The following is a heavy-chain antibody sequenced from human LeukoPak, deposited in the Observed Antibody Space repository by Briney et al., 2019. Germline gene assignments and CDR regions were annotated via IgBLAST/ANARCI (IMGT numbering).Heavy chain of an antibody. D-gene: IGHD4-23*01. CDR1: GFSFSSFV. V-gene: IGHV3-30-3*01. Sequence: QPGGSLRLSCAVSGFSFSSFVMHWVRQAPGKGLEWVAAILPDGGNKHYADSVKGRVTISRDNSKNTLYLQMNSLRAEDTALYYCAIMTTVVTNSDYWGQGTLVTVSS. CDR2: ILPDGGNK. CDR3: AIMTTVVTNSDY. J-gene: IGHJ4*02.